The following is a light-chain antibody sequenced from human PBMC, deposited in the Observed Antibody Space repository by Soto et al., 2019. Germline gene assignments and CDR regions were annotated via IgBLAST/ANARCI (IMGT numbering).Light chain of an antibody. CDR1: QSVLYSSNNKNY. CDR3: QQYYTTPWT. CDR2: WAS. Sequence: VMTQSPDSLAVSLGERATINCKSSQSVLYSSNNKNYLAWYQQKPGQPPKLLIYWASTRESGVPDRFSGSGSGTDFTLTISSLQAEDVAVYYCQQYYTTPWTFGQGTKVETK. J-gene: IGKJ1*01. V-gene: IGKV4-1*01.